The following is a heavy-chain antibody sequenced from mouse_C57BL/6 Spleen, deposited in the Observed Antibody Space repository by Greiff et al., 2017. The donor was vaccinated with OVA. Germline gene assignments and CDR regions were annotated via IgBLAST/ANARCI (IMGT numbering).Heavy chain of an antibody. Sequence: QVQLQQPGAELVRPGSSVTLSCKASGYTFTSYWMHWVKQRPRQGLEWIGNIDPSDSETHYNQKFKDKATLTVDKSSSTAYMQLSSLTSEDSAVSDCARWNVRYAMDYWGQGTSVTVSS. J-gene: IGHJ4*01. V-gene: IGHV1-52*01. CDR3: ARWNVRYAMDY. CDR2: IDPSDSET. CDR1: GYTFTSYW.